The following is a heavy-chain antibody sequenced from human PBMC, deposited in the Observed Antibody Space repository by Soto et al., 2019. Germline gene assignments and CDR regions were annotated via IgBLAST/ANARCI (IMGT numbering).Heavy chain of an antibody. V-gene: IGHV1-18*01. CDR1: GYTFTNYG. Sequence: ASVKVSCKASGYTFTNYGISWVRQAPGEGLEWVGWINTSNDNKLYAQKLQGRLTLTTDTSTSTAYMDLTTLRSDDTAVYYCATGRPYLVATYDDAFDIWGQGTMVTVSS. CDR2: INTSNDNK. CDR3: ATGRPYLVATYDDAFDI. D-gene: IGHD5-12*01. J-gene: IGHJ3*02.